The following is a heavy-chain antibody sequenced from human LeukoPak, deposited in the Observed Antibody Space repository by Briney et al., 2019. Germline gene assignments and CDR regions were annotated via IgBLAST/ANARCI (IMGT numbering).Heavy chain of an antibody. Sequence: GGSLRLSCAASGFTFSGSAMHWVRPASGKGLEWVGRIRSKANSYATAYAASVKGRFTISRDDSKNTAYLQMNSLKTEDTAVYYCLRAREDLRFLEWSSSGGFDPWGQGTLVTVSS. J-gene: IGHJ5*02. CDR2: IRSKANSYAT. V-gene: IGHV3-73*01. D-gene: IGHD3-3*01. CDR3: LRAREDLRFLEWSSSGGFDP. CDR1: GFTFSGSA.